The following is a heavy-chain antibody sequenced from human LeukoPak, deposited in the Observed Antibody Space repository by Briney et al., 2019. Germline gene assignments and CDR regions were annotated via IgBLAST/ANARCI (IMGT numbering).Heavy chain of an antibody. CDR3: ARDFVHYYDSSGFEYYFDF. CDR2: ISSNGGRT. J-gene: IGHJ4*02. Sequence: GGSLRLSCAASGFTFSRYAMHWVRQAPGKGLEYVSAISSNGGRTYYENSVKGRFTISRDNSKNTLYLQMGSLRVEDMAVYYCARDFVHYYDSSGFEYYFDFWGQGTLVTVSS. D-gene: IGHD3-22*01. CDR1: GFTFSRYA. V-gene: IGHV3-64*01.